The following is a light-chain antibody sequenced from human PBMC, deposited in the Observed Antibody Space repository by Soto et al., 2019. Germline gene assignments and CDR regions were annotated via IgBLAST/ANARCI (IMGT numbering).Light chain of an antibody. CDR2: GNN. J-gene: IGLJ1*01. V-gene: IGLV1-40*01. CDR3: QSYDSSLSGYV. CDR1: SSNIGAGYD. Sequence: QSVLTQPPSVSGAPGQRVPISCTGSSSNIGAGYDVHWYQQLPGTAPKLLIYGNNNRPSGVPDRFSGSKSGTSASLAITGLQAEDEADYYCQSYDSSLSGYVFGTGTKLTVL.